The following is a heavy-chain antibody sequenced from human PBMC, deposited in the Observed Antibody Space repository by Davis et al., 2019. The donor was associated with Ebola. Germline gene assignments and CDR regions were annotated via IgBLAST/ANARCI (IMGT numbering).Heavy chain of an antibody. V-gene: IGHV3-33*01. CDR3: ASGSSGWYYYYYGMDV. D-gene: IGHD6-19*01. CDR2: IWYDGSNK. J-gene: IGHJ6*02. Sequence: GESLKISCAASGFTFSSYGMHWVRQAPGKGLEWVAVIWYDGSNKYYADSVKGRFTISRDNSKNTLYLQMNSLRAEDTAVYYCASGSSGWYYYYYGMDVWGQGTMVTVSS. CDR1: GFTFSSYG.